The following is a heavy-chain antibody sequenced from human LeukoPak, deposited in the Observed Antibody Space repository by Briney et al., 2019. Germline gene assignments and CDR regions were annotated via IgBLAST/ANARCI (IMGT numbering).Heavy chain of an antibody. CDR2: IYHSGST. D-gene: IGHD3-10*01. J-gene: IGHJ2*01. CDR3: ARVTLGFGRYFDL. V-gene: IGHV4-4*02. Sequence: SETLSLTCAVSGGSISSSNWWSWVRQPPGKGLEWIGAIYHSGSTNYNPSLKSRVTISVDKSKNQFSLKLNSVTAADTAVYYCARVTLGFGRYFDLWGRGTLVTVSS. CDR1: GGSISSSNW.